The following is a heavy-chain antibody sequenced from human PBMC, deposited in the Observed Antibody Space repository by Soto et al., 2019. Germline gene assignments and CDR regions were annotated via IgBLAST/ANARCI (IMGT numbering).Heavy chain of an antibody. D-gene: IGHD3-3*01. V-gene: IGHV1-46*01. CDR2: INPSGGST. CDR1: GYTFTSYY. CDR3: ARGSSIFGVVYDDFDI. J-gene: IGHJ3*02. Sequence: ASVKVSCKASGYTFTSYYMHWVRQAPGQGLEWMGIINPSGGSTSYAQKFQGRVTMTRDTSTSTVYMELSSLRSEDTAVYYCARGSSIFGVVYDDFDIWGQGTTVTVSS.